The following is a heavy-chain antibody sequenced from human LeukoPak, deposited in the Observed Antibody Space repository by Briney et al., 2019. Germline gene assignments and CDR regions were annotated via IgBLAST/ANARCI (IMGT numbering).Heavy chain of an antibody. Sequence: ASVKVSCKASGYTFTSYDINWVRQVTGQGLEWMGWMNPNSGNTGYAQKFQGRVTMTRNTSISTAYMELSSLRSEDTAVYYCARGLVDFWSGYSPIVAYMDVWGKGTTVTVSS. CDR2: MNPNSGNT. CDR1: GYTFTSYD. V-gene: IGHV1-8*01. D-gene: IGHD3-3*01. J-gene: IGHJ6*03. CDR3: ARGLVDFWSGYSPIVAYMDV.